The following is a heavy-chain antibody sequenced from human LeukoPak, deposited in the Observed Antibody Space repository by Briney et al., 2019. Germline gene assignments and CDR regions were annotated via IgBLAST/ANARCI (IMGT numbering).Heavy chain of an antibody. CDR3: ATYYYDSSGYYYFDY. CDR1: GFTFSSYS. J-gene: IGHJ4*02. CDR2: ISSSSSYI. D-gene: IGHD3-22*01. V-gene: IGHV3-21*01. Sequence: GGSLRLSCAASGFTFSSYSMNWVRQAPGKGLEWVSSISSSSSYIYYADSVKGRFTISRDNAKNPLYLQMNSLRAEDTAVYYCATYYYDSSGYYYFDYWGQGTLVTVSS.